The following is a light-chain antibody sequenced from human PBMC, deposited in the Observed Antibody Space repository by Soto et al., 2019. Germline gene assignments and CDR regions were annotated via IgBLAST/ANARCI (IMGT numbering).Light chain of an antibody. CDR3: TSYAGSGSV. V-gene: IGLV2-8*01. CDR2: EVN. Sequence: QSALTQPPSASGAPGQSVTISCTGTSSDVGGFNYVSWYQHHPGKAPKLIIYEVNKRPSGVPDRFSGSKSGSTASLTVSGLQDEDEADYYCTSYAGSGSVFGTGTKLTVL. J-gene: IGLJ1*01. CDR1: SSDVGGFNY.